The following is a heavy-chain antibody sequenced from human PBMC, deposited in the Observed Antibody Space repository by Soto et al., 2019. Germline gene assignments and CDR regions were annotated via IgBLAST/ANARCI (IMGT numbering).Heavy chain of an antibody. V-gene: IGHV3-33*01. Sequence: PGGSLRLSCAASGFTFSGYGMHWVRQAPGKGLEWVAVIWYDGSNKYYADSVKGRFTISRDNSKNTLYLQMNSLRAEDTAVYYCARGRYSNYGYYYYYGMDVWGQGPTVTVSS. CDR2: IWYDGSNK. D-gene: IGHD4-4*01. CDR1: GFTFSGYG. J-gene: IGHJ6*02. CDR3: ARGRYSNYGYYYYYGMDV.